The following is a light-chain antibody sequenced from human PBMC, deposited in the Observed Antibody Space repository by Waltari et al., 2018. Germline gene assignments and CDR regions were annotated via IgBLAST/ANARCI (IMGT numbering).Light chain of an antibody. J-gene: IGLJ3*02. V-gene: IGLV4-69*01. CDR2: VNSDGSH. CDR1: SGHSNYA. Sequence: QLLLTQSPSASASLGASVNLTCTVSSGHSNYAIAWHQQHPHKGPRYLMKVNSDGSHIKGDGIPDRFSGSSSGAERYLTISSLQSEDEADYYCQTGGFGIWVFGGGTKLTVL. CDR3: QTGGFGIWV.